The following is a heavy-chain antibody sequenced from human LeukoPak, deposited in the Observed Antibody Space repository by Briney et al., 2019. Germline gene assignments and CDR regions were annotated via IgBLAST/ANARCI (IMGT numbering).Heavy chain of an antibody. CDR2: ISSSVSYI. V-gene: IGHV3-21*01. CDR3: ARVTCGSISCPIDY. J-gene: IGHJ4*02. D-gene: IGHD2-2*01. Sequence: PGGSLRLSCVASAFTFRDYSMNWVRQAPGKGLEWVSSISSSVSYIYYADSVKGRFTISRDNAKNSLYLQMNSLRAEDTAVYYCARVTCGSISCPIDYWGQGTLVTVSS. CDR1: AFTFRDYS.